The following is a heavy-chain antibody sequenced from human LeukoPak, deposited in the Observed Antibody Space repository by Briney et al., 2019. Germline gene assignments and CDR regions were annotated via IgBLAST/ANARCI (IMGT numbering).Heavy chain of an antibody. Sequence: PGGSLRLSCAASGFTFSSYSMNWVRQAPGKGLEGVSYISSSSSTIYYADSVKGRFTISRDNAKNSLYLQMNSLRAEDTAVYYCASLCSSWLGDAFDIWGQGTMVTVSS. CDR2: ISSSSSTI. J-gene: IGHJ3*02. D-gene: IGHD6-13*01. CDR1: GFTFSSYS. V-gene: IGHV3-48*01. CDR3: ASLCSSWLGDAFDI.